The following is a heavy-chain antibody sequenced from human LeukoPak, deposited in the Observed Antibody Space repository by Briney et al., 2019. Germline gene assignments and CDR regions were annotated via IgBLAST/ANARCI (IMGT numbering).Heavy chain of an antibody. J-gene: IGHJ4*02. CDR2: ITSSSSTI. CDR3: ARGRDLFDS. V-gene: IGHV3-48*04. Sequence: HPGGSLRLSCAASGFTFNTYSMNWVRQAPGKGLEWISYITSSSSTIYYADSVKGRFTISRDNAKNSLYLQMNSLRAEDTAVYYCARGRDLFDSWGQGTLVTVSS. CDR1: GFTFNTYS.